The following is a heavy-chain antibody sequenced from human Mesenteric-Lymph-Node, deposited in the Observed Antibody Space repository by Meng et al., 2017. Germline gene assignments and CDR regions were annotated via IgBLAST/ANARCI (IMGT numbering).Heavy chain of an antibody. CDR1: GGSFSGYY. J-gene: IGHJ4*02. V-gene: IGHV4-34*01. CDR2: INHSGST. Sequence: SETLSLTCAVYGGSFSGYYWSWIRQPPGKGLEWIGEINHSGSTNYNPSLKNRVTISVDTSKNQFSLKLSSVTAADTTVYYCARGPDYYGSGSYYYRWGQGTLVTVSS. D-gene: IGHD3-10*01. CDR3: ARGPDYYGSGSYYYR.